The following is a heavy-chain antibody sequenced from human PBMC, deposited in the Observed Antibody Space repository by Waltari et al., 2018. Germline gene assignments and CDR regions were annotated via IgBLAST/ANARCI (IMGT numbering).Heavy chain of an antibody. CDR1: GFTFSSYS. Sequence: EVQLVESGGGLVKPGGSLRLSCAASGFTFSSYSMNWVRQAPGKGLEWVSSISSSSSSRYYADSVKGAFTISRDNAKNALYLQMNSLRAEDTAVYYCAREGGPYSSSWQFYYYYYYMDVWGKGTTVTVSS. CDR3: AREGGPYSSSWQFYYYYYYMDV. V-gene: IGHV3-21*01. J-gene: IGHJ6*03. D-gene: IGHD6-13*01. CDR2: ISSSSSSR.